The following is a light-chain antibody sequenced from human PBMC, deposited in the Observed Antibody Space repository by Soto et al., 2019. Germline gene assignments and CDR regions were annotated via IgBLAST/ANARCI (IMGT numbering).Light chain of an antibody. CDR3: QHNYAYPWT. CDR1: ETTANY. V-gene: IGKV1-39*01. Sequence: DIQMTQSPSSLSASVGDRVTITCRASETTANYLNWYQQKPGQAPKVLIYAASRLQSGVPSRFSGRGSGTDFTLTVNSLQPEDFATYFCQHNYAYPWTFGQGTKVDIK. J-gene: IGKJ1*01. CDR2: AAS.